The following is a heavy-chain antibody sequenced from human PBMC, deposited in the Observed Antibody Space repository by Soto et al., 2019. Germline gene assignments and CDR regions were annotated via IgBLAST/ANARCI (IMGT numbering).Heavy chain of an antibody. Sequence: XAKASGNASGYTFTSYDIKWVRHANGQGPEWMGWMKPDSGNTGYVQKFQGRVTMTRTTAISTAYMELSSLRSEDLAVYYCARSVGGSNVNFDYWGQGTLVTVSS. CDR3: ARSVGGSNVNFDY. D-gene: IGHD3-10*01. V-gene: IGHV1-8*01. J-gene: IGHJ4*02. CDR2: MKPDSGNT. CDR1: GYTFTSYD.